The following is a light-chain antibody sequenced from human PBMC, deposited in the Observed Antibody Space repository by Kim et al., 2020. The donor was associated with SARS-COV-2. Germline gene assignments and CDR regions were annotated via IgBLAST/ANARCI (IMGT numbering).Light chain of an antibody. V-gene: IGKV1-39*01. J-gene: IGKJ3*01. CDR2: AAS. Sequence: DIQMTQSPSSLSASVGDRVTITCRTTQSISSHLNWYQQKPGRAPKLLISAASTLQGGVPSRFSGSGSETDFTLTISSLQPEDFATYFWQQSYITPFTFGTGTKVDIK. CDR1: QSISSH. CDR3: QQSYITPFT.